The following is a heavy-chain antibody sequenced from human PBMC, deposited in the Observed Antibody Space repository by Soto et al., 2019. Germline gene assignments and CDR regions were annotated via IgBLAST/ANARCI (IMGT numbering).Heavy chain of an antibody. D-gene: IGHD3-10*01. J-gene: IGHJ4*02. V-gene: IGHV3-74*01. CDR1: GFAFDSYW. Sequence: PGGYLRLSCAASGFAFDSYWMHWVRQVPGEGPVWVSRIDYDGTTTTYADFVKGRFTISRDNAKNTLFLQMNSLRVEDTAVYYCTIVPRPSYDGTGADWGQGTRVTLAS. CDR2: IDYDGTTT. CDR3: TIVPRPSYDGTGAD.